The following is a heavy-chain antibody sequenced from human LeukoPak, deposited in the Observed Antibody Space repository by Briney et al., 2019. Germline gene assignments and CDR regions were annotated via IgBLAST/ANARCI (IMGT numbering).Heavy chain of an antibody. CDR3: ARAPGYSSSWTTYYFDY. CDR1: GYTFTGYY. CDR2: INPNSGGT. Sequence: ASVKVSCKASGYTFTGYYMHWVRQAPGQGLEWMGWINPNSGGTNYAQKFQGWVTMTRDTSISTAYMELSRLRSDDTAVYYCARAPGYSSSWTTYYFDYWGQGTLVTVSS. V-gene: IGHV1-2*04. J-gene: IGHJ4*02. D-gene: IGHD6-13*01.